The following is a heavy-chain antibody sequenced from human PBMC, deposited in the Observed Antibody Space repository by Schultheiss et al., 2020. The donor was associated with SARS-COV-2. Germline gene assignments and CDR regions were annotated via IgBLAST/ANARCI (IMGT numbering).Heavy chain of an antibody. Sequence: ASVKVSCKASGYTFTGYYMHWVRQAPGQGLEWMGWINPNSGGTNYAQKFQGRVTMTRDTSISTAYMELSRLRSDDTAVYYCARDLMVRGAPRPYYGMDVWGQGTTVTVSS. V-gene: IGHV1-2*02. CDR3: ARDLMVRGAPRPYYGMDV. J-gene: IGHJ6*02. CDR2: INPNSGGT. D-gene: IGHD3-10*01. CDR1: GYTFTGYY.